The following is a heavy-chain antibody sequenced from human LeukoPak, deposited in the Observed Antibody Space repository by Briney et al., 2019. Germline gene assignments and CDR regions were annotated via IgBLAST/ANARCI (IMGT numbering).Heavy chain of an antibody. CDR1: GFTFSSYS. J-gene: IGHJ4*02. CDR2: ITRSSSAK. CDR3: TRDQEGSDY. Sequence: GGSLRLSCVASGFTFSSYSMNWVRQAPGKGLEWVSYITRSSSAKFYADSVKGRFTISRDNAENLLYLQMNSLRAEDTAVYYCTRDQEGSDYWGQGTLVTASS. V-gene: IGHV3-48*01.